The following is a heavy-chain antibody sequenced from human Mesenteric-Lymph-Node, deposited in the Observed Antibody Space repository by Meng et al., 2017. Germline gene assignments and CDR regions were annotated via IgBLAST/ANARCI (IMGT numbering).Heavy chain of an antibody. D-gene: IGHD5-18*01. CDR2: IYYSGST. V-gene: IGHV4-30-4*01. J-gene: IGHJ2*01. CDR1: GGSISSGDYY. Sequence: QVQLQEPGPGLVKPSQTLSLTCTVSGGSISSGDYYWSWIRQPPGKGLEWIGHIYYSGSTSYNPSLKSRVTISVDTSNNQFSLKLSSVTAADTAVYYCARVGWRQWSFDLWGRGTLVTVSS. CDR3: ARVGWRQWSFDL.